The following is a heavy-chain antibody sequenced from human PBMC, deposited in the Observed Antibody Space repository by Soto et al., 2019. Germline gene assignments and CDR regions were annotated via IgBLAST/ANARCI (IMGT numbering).Heavy chain of an antibody. CDR2: IRKKTNSYAT. J-gene: IGHJ4*01. Sequence: GSLRLSCAASGLTFSDRYMDWVRQAPGKGLEWVGRIRKKTNSYATEYAASVKGRFIISRDDSTNSLYLQMSSLKTEDTAVYYCTTVTTVDYYFDYWGQGTLVTVSS. V-gene: IGHV3-72*01. D-gene: IGHD4-17*01. CDR3: TTVTTVDYYFDY. CDR1: GLTFSDRY.